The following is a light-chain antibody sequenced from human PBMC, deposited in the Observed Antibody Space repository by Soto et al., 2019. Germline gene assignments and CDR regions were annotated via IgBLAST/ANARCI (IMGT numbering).Light chain of an antibody. CDR1: SSDVGGYNY. J-gene: IGLJ3*02. Sequence: QSALTQPASVSGSPGQSITISCTGTSSDVGGYNYVSWYQQHPGKVPKLMIYEVNNRPSGVSNRFSGSKSANTASLTISGLQADDEADYYCSSFTSTSTQGFGGGTKVTVL. CDR3: SSFTSTSTQG. V-gene: IGLV2-14*01. CDR2: EVN.